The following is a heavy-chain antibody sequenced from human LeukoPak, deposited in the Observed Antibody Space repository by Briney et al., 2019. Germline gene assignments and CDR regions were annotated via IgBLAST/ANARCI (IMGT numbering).Heavy chain of an antibody. V-gene: IGHV3-23*01. CDR3: AKVPKGSMVRGVIIPSYFDY. Sequence: GGSLRLSCAASGFTFSSYAMSWVRQAPGKGLEWVSAISGSGGSTYYADSVKGRFTISRDNSKNTLYLQMNSLRAEDTAVYYCAKVPKGSMVRGVIIPSYFDYWGQGTLVTVSS. D-gene: IGHD3-10*01. CDR1: GFTFSSYA. J-gene: IGHJ4*02. CDR2: ISGSGGST.